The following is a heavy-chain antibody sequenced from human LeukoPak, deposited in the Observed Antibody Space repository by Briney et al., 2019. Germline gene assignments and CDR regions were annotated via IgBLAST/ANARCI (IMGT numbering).Heavy chain of an antibody. V-gene: IGHV3-53*01. D-gene: IGHD5-24*01. Sequence: GGSLRLSCAASGFTVSSNYMSWVRQAPGKGLEWVSVIYSGGSTYYADSVKGRFTISRDNSKNTLYLQMNSLRAKDTAVYYCARVQLGVYFDYWGQGTLVTVSS. CDR1: GFTVSSNY. CDR3: ARVQLGVYFDY. CDR2: IYSGGST. J-gene: IGHJ4*02.